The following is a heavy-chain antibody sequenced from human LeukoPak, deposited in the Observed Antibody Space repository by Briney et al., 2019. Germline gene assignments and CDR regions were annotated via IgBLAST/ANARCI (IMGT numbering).Heavy chain of an antibody. V-gene: IGHV5-51*01. CDR2: IYPGDSDT. Sequence: GESLKISCKCSGYSFTSYWIGWVRQMPGKGLEWMGIIYPGDSDTRYSPSFQGQVTISADKSISTAYLQWSSLKASDTAMYYCARHDYGDYVNKDYYYYGMDVWGQGTTVTVSS. D-gene: IGHD4-17*01. CDR1: GYSFTSYW. CDR3: ARHDYGDYVNKDYYYYGMDV. J-gene: IGHJ6*02.